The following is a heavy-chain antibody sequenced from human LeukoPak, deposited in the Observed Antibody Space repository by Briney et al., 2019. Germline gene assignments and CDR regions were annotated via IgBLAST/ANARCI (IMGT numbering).Heavy chain of an antibody. Sequence: PGGSLRLSCAASGFSFSDYSVNWVRQAPGKGLEWVSSISSASTYIYYADSMKGRFTISRDNAENSLYLQMNSLRAEDAAVYYRARGAPGAFDIWGQGTMVTVSS. CDR2: ISSASTYI. J-gene: IGHJ3*02. CDR1: GFSFSDYS. V-gene: IGHV3-21*01. D-gene: IGHD1-1*01. CDR3: ARGAPGAFDI.